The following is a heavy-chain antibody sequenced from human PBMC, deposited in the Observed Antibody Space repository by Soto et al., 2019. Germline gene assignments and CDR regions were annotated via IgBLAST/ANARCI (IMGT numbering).Heavy chain of an antibody. J-gene: IGHJ6*02. CDR1: GGSFNGYY. V-gene: IGHV4-34*01. CDR2: ITHTGSA. Sequence: SETLSLTCAASGGSFNGYYWCWIRQPPDKGLEWIGEITHTGSATYNPSLKSRVTISVYASTYQFSLSLTSATAADAAVYYCARGGSRDRALSYYYYYGMDVWGQGTTVTASS. CDR3: ARGGSRDRALSYYYYYGMDV.